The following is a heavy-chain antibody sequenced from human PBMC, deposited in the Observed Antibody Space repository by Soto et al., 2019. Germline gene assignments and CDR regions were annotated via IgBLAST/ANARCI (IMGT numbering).Heavy chain of an antibody. V-gene: IGHV3-30-3*01. CDR3: ARGPVGATTYFDY. CDR2: ISYDGSNK. CDR1: GFTFSSYA. J-gene: IGHJ4*02. D-gene: IGHD1-26*01. Sequence: GSLRLSCAASGFTFSSYAMHWVRQAPGKGLEWVAVISYDGSNKYYADSVKGRFTISRDNSKNTLYLQMNSLRAEDTAVYYCARGPVGATTYFDYWGQGTLVTVSS.